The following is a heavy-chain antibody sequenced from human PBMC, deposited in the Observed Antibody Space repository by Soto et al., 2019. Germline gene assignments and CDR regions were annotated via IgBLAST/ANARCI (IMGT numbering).Heavy chain of an antibody. J-gene: IGHJ6*02. CDR3: ARALVVVVAAKNYYYGMDV. CDR2: IKQDGSEK. V-gene: IGHV3-7*01. Sequence: GGSLRLSCAASGFTFSSYWMSWVRQAPGKGLEWVANIKQDGSEKYYVDSVKGRFTISRDNAKNSLYLQMNSLRAEDTAVYYCARALVVVVAAKNYYYGMDVWGQGTTVTVSS. CDR1: GFTFSSYW. D-gene: IGHD2-15*01.